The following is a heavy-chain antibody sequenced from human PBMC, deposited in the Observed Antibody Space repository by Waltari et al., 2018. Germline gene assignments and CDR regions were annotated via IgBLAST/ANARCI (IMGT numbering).Heavy chain of an antibody. CDR2: INPNSGGT. V-gene: IGHV1-2*06. CDR3: ALWTLSSSSPFDY. J-gene: IGHJ4*02. D-gene: IGHD6-13*01. CDR1: GYTFTGYY. Sequence: QVQLVQSGAEVKKPGASVKVSCKASGYTFTGYYMHWVRPAPGQGLEWMGRINPNSGGTNYAQKFQGRVTMTRDTSISTAYMELSRLRSDDTAVYYCALWTLSSSSPFDYWGQGTLVTVSS.